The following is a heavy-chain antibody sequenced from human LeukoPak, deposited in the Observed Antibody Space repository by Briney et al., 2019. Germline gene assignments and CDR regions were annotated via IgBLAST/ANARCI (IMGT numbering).Heavy chain of an antibody. J-gene: IGHJ5*02. CDR1: GGTFSSYA. CDR2: INPIFGTA. Sequence: GASVKVSCKASGGTFSSYAISWVRQAPGQGLEWMGGINPIFGTANYAQKFQGRVTITTDESTSTAYMELSSLRSEDTAVFYCARSPLKYYYDSSGSPWWFDPWGQGTLVTVSS. V-gene: IGHV1-69*05. CDR3: ARSPLKYYYDSSGSPWWFDP. D-gene: IGHD3-22*01.